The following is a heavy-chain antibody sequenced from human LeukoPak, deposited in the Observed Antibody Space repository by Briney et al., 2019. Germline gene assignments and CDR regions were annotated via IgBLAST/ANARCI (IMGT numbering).Heavy chain of an antibody. V-gene: IGHV3-53*01. CDR3: ARRAGAYSHPYDY. D-gene: IGHD4/OR15-4a*01. CDR1: GFTFNKHW. CDR2: IYSDNT. J-gene: IGHJ4*02. Sequence: PGGSLRLSCAASGFTFNKHWMSWIRQAPGKGLEWVSFIYSDNTHYSDSVKGRFTISRDNSKNTLYLQMNSLRAEDTAVYYCARRAGAYSHPYDYWGQGTLVTVSS.